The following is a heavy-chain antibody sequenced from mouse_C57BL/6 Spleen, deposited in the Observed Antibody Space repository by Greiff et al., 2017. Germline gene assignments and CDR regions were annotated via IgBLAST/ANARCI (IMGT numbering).Heavy chain of an antibody. CDR3: ASDGYHFAY. CDR1: GYSITSGYY. CDR2: ISYDGSN. Sequence: ESGPGLVKPSQSLSLTCSVTGYSITSGYYWNWIRQFPGNKLEWMGYISYDGSNNYNPSLKNRISITRDTSKNQFFLKLNSVTTEDTATYYCASDGYHFAYWGQGTLVTVSA. D-gene: IGHD2-2*01. J-gene: IGHJ3*01. V-gene: IGHV3-6*01.